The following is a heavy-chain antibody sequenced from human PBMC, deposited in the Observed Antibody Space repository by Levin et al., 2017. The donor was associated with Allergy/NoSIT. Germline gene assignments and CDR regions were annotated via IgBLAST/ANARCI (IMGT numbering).Heavy chain of an antibody. Sequence: RSSETLSLTCAVYGGSFSGYYWSWIRQTPGKGPEWIGEITQSGVTNYNPSLKSRVTMSVDTSKNQFSLKLRSVTAADTAVYHCARGARTRRSGSYYLPHYYMDVWGNGTTVTVSS. J-gene: IGHJ6*03. CDR1: GGSFSGYY. D-gene: IGHD3-10*01. CDR3: ARGARTRRSGSYYLPHYYMDV. CDR2: ITQSGVT. V-gene: IGHV4-34*01.